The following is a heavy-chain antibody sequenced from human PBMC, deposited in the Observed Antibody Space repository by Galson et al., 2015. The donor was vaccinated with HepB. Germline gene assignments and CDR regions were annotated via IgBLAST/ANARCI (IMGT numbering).Heavy chain of an antibody. V-gene: IGHV1-2*06. Sequence: SVKVSCKASRYTFIGYYMHWVRQAPGQGLEWMGRINPNSGDTNYAQKFQGRVTMTRDTSISTAYMELSRLRSDDTAMYYCATKDSSGWAPFDYWDQGTLVTVSS. CDR1: RYTFIGYY. CDR3: ATKDSSGWAPFDY. J-gene: IGHJ4*02. D-gene: IGHD6-19*01. CDR2: INPNSGDT.